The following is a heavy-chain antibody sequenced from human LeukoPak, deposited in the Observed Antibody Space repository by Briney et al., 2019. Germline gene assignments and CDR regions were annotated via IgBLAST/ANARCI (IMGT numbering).Heavy chain of an antibody. Sequence: GSLRLSCAASGFTFSIYAMYWVRQAPGKGLEWVAGISYNGSNEFYSDSVKGRFTITRDNSKNTVFLQVDSLRAEDTGVYHCARDRGGSGFYYFDYWGQGTLVTVSS. J-gene: IGHJ4*02. V-gene: IGHV3-30-3*01. CDR3: ARDRGGSGFYYFDY. CDR1: GFTFSIYA. D-gene: IGHD2-15*01. CDR2: ISYNGSNE.